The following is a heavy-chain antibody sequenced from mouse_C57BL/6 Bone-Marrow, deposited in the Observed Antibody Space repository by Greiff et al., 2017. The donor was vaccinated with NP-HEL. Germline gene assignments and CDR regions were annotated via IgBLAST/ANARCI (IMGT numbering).Heavy chain of an antibody. V-gene: IGHV5-12*01. CDR1: GFTFSDYY. Sequence: EVQRVESGGGLVQPGGSLKLSCAASGFTFSDYYMYWVRQTPEKRLEWVAYISNGGGSTYYPDTVKGRFTISRDNAKNTLYLQMSRLKAEDTAMYYCARRNPDYDRHWYFDVWGTGTTVTVSS. J-gene: IGHJ1*03. D-gene: IGHD2-4*01. CDR2: ISNGGGST. CDR3: ARRNPDYDRHWYFDV.